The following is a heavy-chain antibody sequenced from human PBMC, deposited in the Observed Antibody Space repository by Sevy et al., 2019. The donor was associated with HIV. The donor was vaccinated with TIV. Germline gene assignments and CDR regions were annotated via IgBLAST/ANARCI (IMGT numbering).Heavy chain of an antibody. CDR3: ARDSSSGYYYGGYYYYGMDV. Sequence: GGSVRLSCAASGFTFSSYWMSWVRQAPGKGLEWVANIKQDGSEKYYVDSVKGRFTISRDNAKNSLYLQMNSLRAEDTAVYYCARDSSSGYYYGGYYYYGMDVWGQGTTVTVSS. V-gene: IGHV3-7*01. CDR1: GFTFSSYW. CDR2: IKQDGSEK. J-gene: IGHJ6*02. D-gene: IGHD3-22*01.